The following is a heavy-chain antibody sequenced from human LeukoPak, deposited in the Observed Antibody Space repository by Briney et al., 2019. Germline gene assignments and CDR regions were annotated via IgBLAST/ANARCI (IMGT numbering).Heavy chain of an antibody. J-gene: IGHJ4*02. D-gene: IGHD3-22*01. CDR1: GYTLTSYV. CDR3: ARVGYYDSSGYYDY. Sequence: ASVKVSCKASGYTLTSYVISWVRQAPGQGLEWMGWISAYNGNTNYAQKLQGRVTMTTDTSTSTAYMELRSLRSDDTAVYYCARVGYYDSSGYYDYWGQGTLVTVSS. V-gene: IGHV1-18*01. CDR2: ISAYNGNT.